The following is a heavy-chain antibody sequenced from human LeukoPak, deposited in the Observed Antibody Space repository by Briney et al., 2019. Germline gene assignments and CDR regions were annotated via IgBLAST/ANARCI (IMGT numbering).Heavy chain of an antibody. V-gene: IGHV3-9*01. CDR1: GFTFDDYA. CDR2: ISWNSGSI. Sequence: GGSLRLSCAASGFTFDDYAMHWVRQAPGKGLEWVSGISWNSGSIGYADSVKGRFTISRDNGNNFLYLQMNSLRVEDTAVYYCAREPDVGYCANGACYTGGSWGQGTLVTVSS. J-gene: IGHJ5*02. D-gene: IGHD2-8*01. CDR3: AREPDVGYCANGACYTGGS.